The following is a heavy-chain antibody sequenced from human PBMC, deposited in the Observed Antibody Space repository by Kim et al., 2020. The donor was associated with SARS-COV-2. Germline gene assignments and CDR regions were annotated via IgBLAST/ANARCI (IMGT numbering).Heavy chain of an antibody. CDR2: IKQAGSQK. V-gene: IGHV3-7*03. CDR3: GTHSPGSLQRFDY. D-gene: IGHD1-1*01. Sequence: GGSLRLSCAASGADSGFIFGSYWMTWVRQVPGKVLEWVANIKQAGSQKYHVDSVKGRFTISRDDAKNSVYLQMNSLRAEDTAVYYCGTHSPGSLQRFDYWGQGTLVTVSS. CDR1: GADSGFIFGSYW. J-gene: IGHJ4*02.